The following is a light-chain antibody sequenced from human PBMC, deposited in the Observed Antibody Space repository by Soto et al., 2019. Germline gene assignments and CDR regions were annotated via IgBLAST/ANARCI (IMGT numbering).Light chain of an antibody. CDR3: GTWDSSLNGVV. V-gene: IGLV1-51*01. CDR1: SSNIENNY. CDR2: DNN. Sequence: QSVLTQPPSVSAAPGKKVTISCSGSSSNIENNYVSWYQQLPGTAPKLLIYDNNKRPSEIPDRFSGSKSGTSATLGITGLQTGDEADYHCGTWDSSLNGVVFGGGTKLTVL. J-gene: IGLJ2*01.